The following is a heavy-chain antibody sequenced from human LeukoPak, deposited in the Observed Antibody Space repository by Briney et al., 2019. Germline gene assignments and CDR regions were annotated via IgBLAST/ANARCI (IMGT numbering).Heavy chain of an antibody. CDR2: IYYSGST. CDR1: GGSISSYY. Sequence: SSETLSLTCTVSGGSISSYYWSWIRQPPGKGLEWIGYIYYSGSTNYNPSLKSRVTISVDTSKNQFSLKLSSVTAADTAVYYCARAARLSGSYKRGEFDYWGQGTLVTVSS. J-gene: IGHJ4*02. CDR3: ARAARLSGSYKRGEFDY. V-gene: IGHV4-59*01. D-gene: IGHD1-26*01.